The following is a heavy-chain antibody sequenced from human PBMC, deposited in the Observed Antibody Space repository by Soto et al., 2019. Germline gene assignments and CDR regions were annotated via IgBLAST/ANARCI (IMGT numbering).Heavy chain of an antibody. CDR1: GGTFSSYA. Sequence: SVKVSCKASGGTFSSYAISWVRQAPGQGLEWMGGIIPIFGTANYAQKFQGRVTITADESTSTAYMELSSLRSEDTAVYYCARAITQVRGVISNPGNWFDPWGQGTLVTVSS. D-gene: IGHD3-10*01. CDR3: ARAITQVRGVISNPGNWFDP. J-gene: IGHJ5*02. CDR2: IIPIFGTA. V-gene: IGHV1-69*13.